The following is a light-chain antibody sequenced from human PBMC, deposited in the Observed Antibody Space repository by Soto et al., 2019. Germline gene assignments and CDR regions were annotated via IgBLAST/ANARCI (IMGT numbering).Light chain of an antibody. V-gene: IGKV1-5*01. CDR3: QQSYSSWAT. CDR1: QTISSW. Sequence: DIQMTQSPSTLSGSVGDRVTITCRASQTISSWLAWYQQKPGKVPKLLIYGASTLNTGVPSRFSGSGSGTDFTLTISSLQPEDSASYCCQQSYSSWATFGGGTKVEIQ. J-gene: IGKJ4*01. CDR2: GAS.